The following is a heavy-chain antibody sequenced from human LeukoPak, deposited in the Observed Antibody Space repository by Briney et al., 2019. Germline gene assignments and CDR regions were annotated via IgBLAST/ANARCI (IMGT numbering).Heavy chain of an antibody. CDR2: IYYSGST. V-gene: IGHV4-30-4*01. D-gene: IGHD3-10*01. J-gene: IGHJ3*02. CDR3: ARDLSVSGQLLSTSAFDI. Sequence: SETLSLTCTVSGGSISSGDYYWSWIRQPSGKGLEWIGYIYYSGSTYYNPSLKSRVTISVDTSKNQFSLKLSSVTAADTAVYYCARDLSVSGQLLSTSAFDIWGQGTMVTVSS. CDR1: GGSISSGDYY.